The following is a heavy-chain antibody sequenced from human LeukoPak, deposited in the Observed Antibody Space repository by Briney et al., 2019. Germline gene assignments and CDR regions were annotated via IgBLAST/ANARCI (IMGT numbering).Heavy chain of an antibody. CDR1: GFTFSSYG. CDR2: ISYDGSNK. V-gene: IGHV3-30*18. J-gene: IGHJ4*02. CDR3: ANMVVAAIYY. Sequence: GGSLGLSCAASGFTFSSYGMHWVRQAPGKGLEWVAVISYDGSNKYYADSVKGRFTISRDNSKNTLYLQMNSLRAEDTAVYYCANMVVAAIYYWGQGTLVTVSS. D-gene: IGHD2-15*01.